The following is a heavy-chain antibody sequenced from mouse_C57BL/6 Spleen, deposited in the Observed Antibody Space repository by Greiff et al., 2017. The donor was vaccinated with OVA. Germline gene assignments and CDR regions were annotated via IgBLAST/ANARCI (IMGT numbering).Heavy chain of an antibody. CDR3: ARPFYYDSAWFAY. J-gene: IGHJ3*01. CDR1: GYTFTSYW. V-gene: IGHV1-52*01. Sequence: QVQLKQPGAELVRPGSSVKLSCKASGYTFTSYWMHWVKQRPIQGLEWIGNIDPSDSETHYNQKFKDKATLTVDKSSSTAYMQLSSLTSEDSAVYYCARPFYYDSAWFAYWGQGTLVTVSA. D-gene: IGHD2-4*01. CDR2: IDPSDSET.